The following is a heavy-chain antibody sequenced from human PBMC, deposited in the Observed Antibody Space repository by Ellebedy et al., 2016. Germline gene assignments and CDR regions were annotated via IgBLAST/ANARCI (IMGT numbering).Heavy chain of an antibody. CDR2: ICWNSGYI. J-gene: IGHJ6*03. Sequence: SLKISXAASGFTFDDYAMHWVRPTPGKGLEWVSGICWNSGYIDYADSVKGRFTISRDNAKNSLYLQMNSLRDEDTALYYCAKGDQRFLDWSERPMDVWGKGTTVTVSS. CDR3: AKGDQRFLDWSERPMDV. D-gene: IGHD3-3*01. CDR1: GFTFDDYA. V-gene: IGHV3-9*01.